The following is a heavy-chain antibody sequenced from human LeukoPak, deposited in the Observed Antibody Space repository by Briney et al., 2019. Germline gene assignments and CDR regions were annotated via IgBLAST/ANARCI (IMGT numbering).Heavy chain of an antibody. V-gene: IGHV1-8*01. CDR1: GYTFTSYD. J-gene: IGHJ4*02. D-gene: IGHD1-26*01. CDR2: MNPNSGNA. CDR3: ARCPPSGSYACLH. Sequence: ASVKVSCKASGYTFTSYDINWVRQATGQGLECMGWMNPNSGNAGYAQKFQGRVTMTRNTSISTAYMELSSLRSEDTAVYYCARCPPSGSYACLHWGQGTLVTVSS.